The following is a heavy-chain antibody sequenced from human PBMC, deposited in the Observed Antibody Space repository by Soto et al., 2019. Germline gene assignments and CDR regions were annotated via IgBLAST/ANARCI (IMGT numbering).Heavy chain of an antibody. Sequence: QVQLVQSGAEVKKPGASVKVSCRASGYTFSSYAISWVRQAPGQGLEWMGGIIPIFGTANYAQKFQGRVTITADKSTSTAYMELSSLRSEDTAVYYCANDLHCSSTSCYQTYYYYYGMDVWGQGTTVTVSS. CDR3: ANDLHCSSTSCYQTYYYYYGMDV. V-gene: IGHV1-69*06. J-gene: IGHJ6*02. CDR2: IIPIFGTA. D-gene: IGHD2-2*01. CDR1: GYTFSSYA.